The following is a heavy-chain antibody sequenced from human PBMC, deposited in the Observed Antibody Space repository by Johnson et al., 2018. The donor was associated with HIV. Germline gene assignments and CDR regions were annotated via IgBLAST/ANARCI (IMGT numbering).Heavy chain of an antibody. Sequence: MLLVESGGGVVQPGRSLRLSCAASGFTFSSYAMHWVRQAPGKGLEWVAVISYDGSNKYYADSVKGRFTISRDNSKNTLYLQMNSLRAEDTAVYYCARVRGYSYGAHAFDIWGQGTMVTVAS. D-gene: IGHD5-18*01. CDR2: ISYDGSNK. CDR1: GFTFSSYA. V-gene: IGHV3-30-3*01. J-gene: IGHJ3*02. CDR3: ARVRGYSYGAHAFDI.